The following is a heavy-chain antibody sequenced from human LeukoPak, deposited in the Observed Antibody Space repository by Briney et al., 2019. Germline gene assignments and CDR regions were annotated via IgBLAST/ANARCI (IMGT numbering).Heavy chain of an antibody. D-gene: IGHD1-26*01. Sequence: GESLKISCKVARYSFISYWIGWVRQMPGKGLEWMGIIYPGDSDTTYSPSFQGQVTISANKSITTAYLQWSSLKASDSAMYSCARQVPRMGATFGPHFDYWGQGTLVTVSS. CDR1: RYSFISYW. V-gene: IGHV5-51*01. CDR2: IYPGDSDT. J-gene: IGHJ4*02. CDR3: ARQVPRMGATFGPHFDY.